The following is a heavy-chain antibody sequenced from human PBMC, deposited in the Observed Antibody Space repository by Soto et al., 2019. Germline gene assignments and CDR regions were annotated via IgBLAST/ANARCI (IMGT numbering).Heavy chain of an antibody. V-gene: IGHV2-70*01. J-gene: IGHJ6*04. CDR3: QWSLCLAADGTNFLYDLDV. Sequence: SVTTRGNATQTLTLTCTFSGFSLSSIAMWLIWIFRRPAKSLEWLALTDWDDDKYYSTSLKSTLPISKVTSKNQVVLRMTNLDPVDTAKYYCQWSLCLAADGTNFLYDLDVWGKEATEKVSS. CDR2: TDWDDDK. D-gene: IGHD6-13*01. CDR1: GFSLSSIAMW.